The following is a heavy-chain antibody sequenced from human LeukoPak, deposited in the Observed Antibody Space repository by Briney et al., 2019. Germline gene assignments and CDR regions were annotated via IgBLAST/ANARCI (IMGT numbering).Heavy chain of an antibody. V-gene: IGHV1-18*01. J-gene: IGHJ4*02. CDR3: ARRRYYGSGSPLIY. CDR2: ISAYNGNT. Sequence: ASVKISCKASGYTFTSYGISWVRQAPGQGLEWMGWISAYNGNTNYAQKLQGRVTMTTDTSTSTAYMELRSLRSDDTAVYYCARRRYYGSGSPLIYWGQGTLVTVSS. CDR1: GYTFTSYG. D-gene: IGHD3-10*01.